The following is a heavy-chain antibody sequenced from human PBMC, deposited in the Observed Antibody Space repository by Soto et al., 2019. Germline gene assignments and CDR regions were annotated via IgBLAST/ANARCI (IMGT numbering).Heavy chain of an antibody. CDR2: ISSRSSTI. V-gene: IGHV3-11*01. D-gene: IGHD2-8*01. J-gene: IGHJ4*02. Sequence: QVQLVESGGGLVKPGGSLRLSCAASGFTFSDYSMSWIRQAPGKGLEWVAEISSRSSTIYYADSVKGPFTISRDNIKISLYLQMNSLRAEGTAVYYCASGTNGAFFVYWGQGILVTVSS. CDR3: ASGTNGAFFVY. CDR1: GFTFSDYS.